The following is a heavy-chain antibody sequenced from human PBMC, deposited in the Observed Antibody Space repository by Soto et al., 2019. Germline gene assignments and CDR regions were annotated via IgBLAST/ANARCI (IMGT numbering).Heavy chain of an antibody. D-gene: IGHD3-22*01. J-gene: IGHJ3*01. CDR1: GFTFDDYA. CDR2: ISWNSVSI. V-gene: IGHV3-9*01. CDR3: AKDSFTDSSGYYYC. Sequence: GGSLRLSCAASGFTFDDYAMHWVRQAPGKGLEWVSGISWNSVSIGYADSVKGRFTISRDNAKNSLYLQMNSLRAEDTALYYCAKDSFTDSSGYYYCWGPGTMVTVS.